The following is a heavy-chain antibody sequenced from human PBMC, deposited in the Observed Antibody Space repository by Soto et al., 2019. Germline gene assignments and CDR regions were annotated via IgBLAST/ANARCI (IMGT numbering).Heavy chain of an antibody. CDR1: GDSVISETYY. CDR3: ARLAISGTPRFDY. J-gene: IGHJ4*02. D-gene: IGHD1-20*01. V-gene: IGHV4-61*01. CDR2: IYYSGTT. Sequence: KPSETLSLTCTVSGDSVISETYYWSWIRQPPGKGLEWIGYIYYSGTTKYIPSLESRVIISIDTSKSQFSLKLNSVTAADTAMYYCARLAISGTPRFDYWGQGTPVTVSS.